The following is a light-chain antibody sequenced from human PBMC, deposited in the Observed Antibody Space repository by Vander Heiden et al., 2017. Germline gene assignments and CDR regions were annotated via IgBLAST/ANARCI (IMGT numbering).Light chain of an antibody. V-gene: IGKV2-28*01. J-gene: IGKJ3*01. CDR3: RQALHTRFT. CDR2: LGS. CDR1: QSLLHSNGYNY. Sequence: DLVMTQSPLSLPVTPGEPASISCSSSQSLLHSNGYNYLDWYLQKPGQSPQLLIYLGSNRASGVPDRCSGSVSDTDFTLKSSRVEAEDVGVYCCRQALHTRFTFGHATK.